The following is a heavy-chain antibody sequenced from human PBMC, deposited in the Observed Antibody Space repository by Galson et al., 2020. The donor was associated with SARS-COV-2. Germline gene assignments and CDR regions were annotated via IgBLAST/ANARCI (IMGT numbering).Heavy chain of an antibody. CDR1: GYSISSVYS. J-gene: IGHJ5*02. Sequence: SETLSLTCPVSGYSISSVYSWGWIRQPPGKGLEWIWSLYHSGSTYYNPSLKSRVTISVDTSKNQFSLKLSCVTAADTAVYYCARDLDDSDGFGWFDPWGQGTLVTVSS. CDR3: ARDLDDSDGFGWFDP. CDR2: LYHSGST. D-gene: IGHD3-3*01. V-gene: IGHV4-38-2*02.